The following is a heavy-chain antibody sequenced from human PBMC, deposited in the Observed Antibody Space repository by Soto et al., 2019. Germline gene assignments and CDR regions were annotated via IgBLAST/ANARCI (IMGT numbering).Heavy chain of an antibody. CDR1: GGSFSGYY. V-gene: IGHV4-34*01. CDR3: ARWGGKWFGEVGYYGMDV. CDR2: INHSGST. D-gene: IGHD3-10*01. J-gene: IGHJ6*02. Sequence: QVQLQQWGAGLLKPSETLSLTCAVYGGSFSGYYWSWIRQPPGKGLEWLGEINHSGSTNYNPSLKSRVTISVDTSKNQFSLKLSSVTAAHTAVYYCARWGGKWFGEVGYYGMDVWGQGTTVTVSS.